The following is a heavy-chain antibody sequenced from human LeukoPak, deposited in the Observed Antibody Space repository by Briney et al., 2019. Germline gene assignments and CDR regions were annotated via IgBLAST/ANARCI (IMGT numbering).Heavy chain of an antibody. CDR1: GISLSNYA. J-gene: IGHJ4*02. D-gene: IGHD3-10*01. V-gene: IGHV3-23*01. Sequence: GGSLRLSCVVSGISLSNYAMTWVRQAPGEGLEWVSYISEGGGSTTYADSVKGRFTISRDTSLNTLYLQMNNLRAEDTAVYFCAKRGVVIRGLLVIGYHQEAYHYDFWGQGVLVTVS. CDR3: AKRGVVIRGLLVIGYHQEAYHYDF. CDR2: ISEGGGST.